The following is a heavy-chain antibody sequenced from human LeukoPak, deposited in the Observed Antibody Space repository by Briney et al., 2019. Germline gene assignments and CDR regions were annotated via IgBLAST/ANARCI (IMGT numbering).Heavy chain of an antibody. Sequence: SETLSLTCSVSGASVSSSSFHWNWIRQHPGKGLEWIGYIYYSGSTYYNPSLKSRVTISVDTSKDQFSLKLSSVTAADTAVYYCARDGRTPFDYWGQGTLVTVSS. CDR3: ARDGRTPFDY. V-gene: IGHV4-31*03. D-gene: IGHD1-1*01. J-gene: IGHJ4*02. CDR1: GASVSSSSFH. CDR2: IYYSGST.